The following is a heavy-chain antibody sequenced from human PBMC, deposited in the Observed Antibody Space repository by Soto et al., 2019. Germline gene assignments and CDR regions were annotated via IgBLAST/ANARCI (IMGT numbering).Heavy chain of an antibody. V-gene: IGHV1-3*01. J-gene: IGHJ5*02. CDR1: GYTFTSYA. Sequence: GASVKVSCKASGYTFTSYAMHWVRQAPGQRLEWMGWINAGNGNTKYSQKFQGRVTITRDTSASTAYMELSSLRSEGTAVYYCARDTPYCSSTSCPQGPPNWFDPWGQGTLVTVSS. CDR2: INAGNGNT. CDR3: ARDTPYCSSTSCPQGPPNWFDP. D-gene: IGHD2-2*01.